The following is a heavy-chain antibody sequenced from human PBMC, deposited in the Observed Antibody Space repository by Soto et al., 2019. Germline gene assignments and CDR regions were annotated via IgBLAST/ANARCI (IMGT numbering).Heavy chain of an antibody. V-gene: IGHV4-30-2*02. Sequence: SETLSLTCNMSGDSYSISTYSWSWIRQPPGKALQWIGFIYQSGVTSYNPSLASRVSISLDRSNNQCSLRLSSVTAADTAVYYCARVGRLELDDAFDIWGQGTMVTVS. CDR1: GDSYSISTYS. J-gene: IGHJ3*02. CDR2: IYQSGVT. D-gene: IGHD1-7*01. CDR3: ARVGRLELDDAFDI.